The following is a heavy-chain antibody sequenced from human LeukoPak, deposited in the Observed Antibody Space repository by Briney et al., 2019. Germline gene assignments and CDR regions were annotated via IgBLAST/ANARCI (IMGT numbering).Heavy chain of an antibody. CDR2: ISGSGGST. CDR1: GFTFSSYA. J-gene: IGHJ3*02. V-gene: IGHV3-23*01. CDR3: AKAMAWFGELLDAFDI. D-gene: IGHD3-10*01. Sequence: GGSLRLSCAASGFTFSSYAMSWVRRAPGKGLEWVSAISGSGGSTYYADSVKGRFTISRDNSKNTLYLQMNSLRAEDTAVYHCAKAMAWFGELLDAFDIWGQGTMVTVSS.